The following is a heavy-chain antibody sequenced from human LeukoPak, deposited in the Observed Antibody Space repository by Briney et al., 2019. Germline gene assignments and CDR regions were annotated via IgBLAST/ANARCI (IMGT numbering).Heavy chain of an antibody. J-gene: IGHJ4*02. V-gene: IGHV3-15*07. Sequence: GGSLRFSCAASGFTFSNAWMNWVRQAPGKGLEWVGRIKSKTDGGTTGFAAPVKGRFTISRDDSQNTLYLQMNSLKTEDTAVYYCTTEGRVAGTQNPFDYWGQGTLVTVSS. CDR1: GFTFSNAW. D-gene: IGHD6-19*01. CDR2: IKSKTDGGTT. CDR3: TTEGRVAGTQNPFDY.